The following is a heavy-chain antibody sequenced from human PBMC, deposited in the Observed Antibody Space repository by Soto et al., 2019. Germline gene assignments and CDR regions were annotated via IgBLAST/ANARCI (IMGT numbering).Heavy chain of an antibody. CDR1: GFTFSSYA. D-gene: IGHD5-12*01. J-gene: IGHJ4*02. CDR3: LRWLPDY. Sequence: GGSLRLSCAASGFTFSSYAMHWVRQAPGKGLEWVAVISYDGSNKYYADSVKGRFTISRDNSKNTLYLQMNSLRAEDTAVYYCLRWLPDYWGQGTLVTVSS. V-gene: IGHV3-30-3*01. CDR2: ISYDGSNK.